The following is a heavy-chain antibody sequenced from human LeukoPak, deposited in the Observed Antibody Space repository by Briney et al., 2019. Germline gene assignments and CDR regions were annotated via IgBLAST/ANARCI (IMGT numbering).Heavy chain of an antibody. V-gene: IGHV3-74*01. D-gene: IGHD4-17*01. J-gene: IGHJ4*02. CDR2: ISSDGSNT. Sequence: RAGGSLRLSCAASGFTFNRYWMHWVRQAPGKGLVWVSRISSDGSNTNYADSVKGRFTISRDNAENTLYLQMDSLTAEDTAVYYCVSRNYGSSPFDYWGQGTLVTVSS. CDR3: VSRNYGSSPFDY. CDR1: GFTFNRYW.